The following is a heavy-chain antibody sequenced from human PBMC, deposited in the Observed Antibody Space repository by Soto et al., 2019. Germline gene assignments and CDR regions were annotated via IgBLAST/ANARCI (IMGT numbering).Heavy chain of an antibody. CDR2: INPNSGGT. CDR3: ARYGSGSYYAY. CDR1: GYTITGYY. J-gene: IGHJ4*02. Sequence: ASVKVSCKASGYTITGYYMHCVRQAPGQGLEWMGWINPNSGGTNYAQKFQGWVTMTRDTSISTAYMELSRLRSDDTAVYYCARYGSGSYYAYWGQGTLVTVSS. D-gene: IGHD3-10*01. V-gene: IGHV1-2*04.